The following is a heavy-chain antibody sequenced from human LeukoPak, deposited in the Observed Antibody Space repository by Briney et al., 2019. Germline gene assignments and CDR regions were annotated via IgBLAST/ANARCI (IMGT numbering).Heavy chain of an antibody. D-gene: IGHD2/OR15-2a*01. CDR2: ITYRGSP. CDR3: ATNLIGAGEYFQQ. J-gene: IGHJ1*01. V-gene: IGHV4-34*01. Sequence: PSETLSLTCGASDGSLDIYYWMFVRQPPGKGLQWIGEITYRGSPYYHPSLKSRVTISIDASQRHVSLTLNSVTAADTAVYYCATNLIGAGEYFQQWGQGTLVTVSS. CDR1: DGSLDIYY.